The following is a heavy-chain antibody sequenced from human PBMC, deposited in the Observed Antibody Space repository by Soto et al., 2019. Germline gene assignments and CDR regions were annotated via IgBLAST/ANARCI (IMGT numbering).Heavy chain of an antibody. CDR2: INAGNGNT. D-gene: IGHD2-2*01. CDR3: ARDGCSSTSCYDWVWFDP. J-gene: IGHJ5*02. Sequence: ASVKVSCKASGYTFTSYAMHWVRQAPGQRLEWMGWINAGNGNTKYSQKFQGRVTITRDTSASTAYMELSSLRSEDTAVYYCARDGCSSTSCYDWVWFDPWGQGTLVTVSS. CDR1: GYTFTSYA. V-gene: IGHV1-3*01.